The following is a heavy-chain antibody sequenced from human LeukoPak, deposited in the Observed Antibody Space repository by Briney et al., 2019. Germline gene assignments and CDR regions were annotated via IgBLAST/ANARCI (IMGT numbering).Heavy chain of an antibody. J-gene: IGHJ6*03. V-gene: IGHV3-30*18. CDR1: GFTFSSYG. CDR2: ISYDGSNK. CDR3: AKDYDRNYYYMDV. D-gene: IGHD3-22*01. Sequence: GGSLRLSCAASGFTFSSYGMHWVRQAPGKGLEWVAVISYDGSNKYYADSVKGRFTISRDNSKNTLYLQMNSLRAEDTAVYYCAKDYDRNYYYMDVWGKGTTVTVSS.